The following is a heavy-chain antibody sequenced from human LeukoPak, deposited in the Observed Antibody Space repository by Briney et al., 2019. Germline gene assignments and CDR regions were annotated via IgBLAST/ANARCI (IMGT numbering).Heavy chain of an antibody. CDR3: ARDPRITMVRGVHGPTSHFDY. J-gene: IGHJ4*02. CDR2: IIPILGIA. V-gene: IGHV1-69*04. Sequence: SVKVSCKASGGTFSSYAISWVRQAPGQGLEWMGRIIPILGIANYAQKFQGRVTITADKSTSTAYMELRSLRSDDTAVYYCARDPRITMVRGVHGPTSHFDYWGQGTLVTVSS. CDR1: GGTFSSYA. D-gene: IGHD3-10*01.